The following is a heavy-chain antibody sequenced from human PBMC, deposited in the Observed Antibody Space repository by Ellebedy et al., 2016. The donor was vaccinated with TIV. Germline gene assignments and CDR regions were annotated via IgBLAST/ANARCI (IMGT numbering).Heavy chain of an antibody. CDR1: GFTFSSYS. D-gene: IGHD1-26*01. CDR3: AKLQVGATNYFDY. Sequence: GESLKISXPASGFTFSSYSMSWVRKAPGKGLEWVSTISGISTYYADSVKGRFTISRDNSKNTLYLQMNSLRAEDTAVYYCAKLQVGATNYFDYWGQGTLVAVSS. J-gene: IGHJ4*02. V-gene: IGHV3-23*01. CDR2: ISGIST.